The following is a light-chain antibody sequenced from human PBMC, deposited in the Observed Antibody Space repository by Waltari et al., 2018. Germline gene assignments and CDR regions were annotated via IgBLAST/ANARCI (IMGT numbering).Light chain of an antibody. Sequence: EIVLTQSPGTLSLSPGESATLSCRASRSVSSSYFAWYQQKPGQAPRLLIYGSSSRAAGIPHRVSGSGSGTEVTLTISRLEPEDFAGYYCQQYSSSSLTFGGGTTVEIK. V-gene: IGKV3-20*01. J-gene: IGKJ4*01. CDR1: RSVSSSY. CDR3: QQYSSSSLT. CDR2: GSS.